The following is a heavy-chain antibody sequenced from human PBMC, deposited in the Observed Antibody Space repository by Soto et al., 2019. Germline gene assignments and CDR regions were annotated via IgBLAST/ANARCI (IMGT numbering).Heavy chain of an antibody. CDR3: ARENYCSSTSCYTRHYYGMDV. Sequence: LSLTCTVSGGSVSRGSYYWSWIRQPPGKGLAWIGYIYYSGSTNYNPSLKSRGTISVDTSKNQCSLKLSSVTAADTAVYYCARENYCSSTSCYTRHYYGMDVWGQGTTVTVSS. J-gene: IGHJ6*02. CDR1: GGSVSRGSYY. D-gene: IGHD2-2*02. CDR2: IYYSGST. V-gene: IGHV4-61*01.